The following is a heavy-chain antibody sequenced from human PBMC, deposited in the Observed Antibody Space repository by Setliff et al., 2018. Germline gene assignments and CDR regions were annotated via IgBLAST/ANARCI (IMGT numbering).Heavy chain of an antibody. CDR2: ISAYNGKT. Sequence: ASVKVSCKASGYTFNNYGITWVRQAPGQGLEWMGWISAYNGKTYSAQKLQGRVTMTTDTSATTAYMELKNLRSDDTAVYYCARINFYVSSGYYYAPDFWGQGTLVTVSS. V-gene: IGHV1-18*01. CDR3: ARINFYVSSGYYYAPDF. D-gene: IGHD3-22*01. J-gene: IGHJ4*02. CDR1: GYTFNNYG.